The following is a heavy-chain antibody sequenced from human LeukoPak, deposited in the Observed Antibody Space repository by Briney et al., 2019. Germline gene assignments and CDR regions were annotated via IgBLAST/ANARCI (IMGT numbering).Heavy chain of an antibody. J-gene: IGHJ3*02. V-gene: IGHV4-39*07. Sequence: ASETLSLTCTVSGGSISSSSYYWGWIRQPPGKGLEWIGSIYYSGSTYYNPSLKSRVTISVDTSKNQFSLKLSSVTAADTAVYYCARRLVLGLPQRRNTFDIWGQGTMVTVSS. CDR1: GGSISSSSYY. CDR3: ARRLVLGLPQRRNTFDI. CDR2: IYYSGST. D-gene: IGHD6-19*01.